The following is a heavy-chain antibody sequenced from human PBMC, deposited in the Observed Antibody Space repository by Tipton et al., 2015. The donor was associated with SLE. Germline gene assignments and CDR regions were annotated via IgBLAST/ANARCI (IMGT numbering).Heavy chain of an antibody. CDR1: GFTFSNYA. CDR3: ARVIAAPPYGMDV. J-gene: IGHJ6*02. D-gene: IGHD6-13*01. V-gene: IGHV3-30*04. CDR2: ISYDGSNK. Sequence: SLRLSCAASGFTFSNYAMHWVRQAPGKGLEWVTFISYDGSNKYYGDSVKGRFTISRDNSKSTLYLRMSSLRPEDTAVYYCARVIAAPPYGMDVWGQGTTVTVSS.